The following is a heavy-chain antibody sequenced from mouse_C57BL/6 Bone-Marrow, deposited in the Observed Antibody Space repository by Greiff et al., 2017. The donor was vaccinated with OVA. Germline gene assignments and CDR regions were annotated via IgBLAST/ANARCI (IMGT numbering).Heavy chain of an antibody. CDR3: ARPGLPDY. CDR2: IDPSDSYT. D-gene: IGHD2-2*01. CDR1: GYTFTSYW. J-gene: IGHJ2*01. Sequence: VQLQQSGAELVRPGTSVKLSCKASGYTFTSYWMHWVKQRPGQGLEWIGVIDPSDSYTNYHQKFKGKATLTVDTSSSTAYMQLSSLTSEDSAVYCCARPGLPDYWGQGTTLTVSS. V-gene: IGHV1-59*01.